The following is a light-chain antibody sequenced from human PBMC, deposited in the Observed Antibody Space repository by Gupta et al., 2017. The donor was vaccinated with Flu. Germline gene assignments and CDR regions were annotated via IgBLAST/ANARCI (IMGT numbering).Light chain of an antibody. CDR3: QVCDTSSDHVV. J-gene: IGLJ3*02. V-gene: IGLV3-21*02. Sequence: SYVLTQPPSVSVDPGQPARISCEGNNIGTKSVHWYQQKPGQAPVLVVYDDSDRPAGIPERFSGSNSGNTATLTTSRVEAGDEADYYCQVCDTSSDHVVFGGGTKLTVL. CDR1: NIGTKS. CDR2: DDS.